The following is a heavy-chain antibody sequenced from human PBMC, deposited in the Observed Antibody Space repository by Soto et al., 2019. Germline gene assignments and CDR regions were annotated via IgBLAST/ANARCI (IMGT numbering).Heavy chain of an antibody. Sequence: PSETLSLTCAVYGGSFSGYYWSWIRQPPGKGLEWIGEINHSGSTNYNPSLKSRVTISVDTSKNQFSLKLSSVTAADTAVYYCARGPEVWCSGGSCYSATAWFDPWGQGTLVTVSS. J-gene: IGHJ5*02. D-gene: IGHD2-15*01. V-gene: IGHV4-34*01. CDR3: ARGPEVWCSGGSCYSATAWFDP. CDR1: GGSFSGYY. CDR2: INHSGST.